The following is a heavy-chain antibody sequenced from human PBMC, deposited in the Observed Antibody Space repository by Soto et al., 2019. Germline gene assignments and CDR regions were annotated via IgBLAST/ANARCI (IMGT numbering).Heavy chain of an antibody. CDR1: GFMFSDFW. CDR2: IKPDGSET. J-gene: IGHJ5*02. CDR3: ASGIDP. V-gene: IGHV3-7*05. Sequence: EAQLVESGGDLVQPGGSLRLSCAASGFMFSDFWMNWVRQASGKGLEWVANIKPDGSETAYVDSVKGRFTISRDTAKKCLYLQMNILRVDDTAVYCCASGIDPWGQGTLVTVSS.